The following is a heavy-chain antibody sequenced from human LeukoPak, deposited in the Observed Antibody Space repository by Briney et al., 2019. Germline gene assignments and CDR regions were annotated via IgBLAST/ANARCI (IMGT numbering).Heavy chain of an antibody. Sequence: PSETLSLTCTVSGYSISSGYYWGWIRQPPGKGLEWIGSIYHSGSTYYNPSLKSRVTISVDTSKDQFSLKLSSVTAADTAVYYRAAASGSYYYYYMDVWGKGTTVTVSS. CDR2: IYHSGST. V-gene: IGHV4-38-2*02. CDR3: AAASGSYYYYYMDV. CDR1: GYSISSGYY. D-gene: IGHD1-26*01. J-gene: IGHJ6*03.